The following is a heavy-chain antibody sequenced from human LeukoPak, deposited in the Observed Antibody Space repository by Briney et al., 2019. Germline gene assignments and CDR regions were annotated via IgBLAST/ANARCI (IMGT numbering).Heavy chain of an antibody. J-gene: IGHJ4*02. V-gene: IGHV4-59*08. CDR2: IYYTGST. Sequence: PSETLSLTCTVSGGSISSYYWSWIRKPPGKGLEWIGYIYYTGSTNYNSSLRTRVTMSVDTSKNQFSLKVSSVTAADTAVYYCARRASYTSSFFDYWRQGTLVTVSS. CDR3: ARRASYTSSFFDY. CDR1: GGSISSYY. D-gene: IGHD6-6*01.